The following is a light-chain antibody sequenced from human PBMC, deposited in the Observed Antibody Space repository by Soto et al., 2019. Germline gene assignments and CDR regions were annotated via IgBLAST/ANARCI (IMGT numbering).Light chain of an antibody. V-gene: IGKV1-5*01. CDR1: ESIDNW. CDR3: QQGYSTPRT. CDR2: DAS. Sequence: DIQMTQSPSTLSASVGDTVTITCRASESIDNWLAWYQQKPGKAPKLLIYDASSLESGVPSRFSGSGSGTEFTLTISSLQPEDFATYYCQQGYSTPRTFGQGTKVDIK. J-gene: IGKJ1*01.